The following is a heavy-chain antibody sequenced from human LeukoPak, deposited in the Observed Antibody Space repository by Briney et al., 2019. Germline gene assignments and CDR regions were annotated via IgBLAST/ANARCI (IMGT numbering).Heavy chain of an antibody. V-gene: IGHV3-30*03. CDR3: ARDHSSGWYSDYFDY. D-gene: IGHD6-19*01. CDR1: GFTFSTKS. Sequence: PGGSLRLSCAVSGFTFSTKSMNWVRQAPGKGLEWVALISYEGGNKHYADSVKGRFTISRDNPKNTLYLQMNSLRAEDTAVYYCARDHSSGWYSDYFDYWGQGTLVTVSS. CDR2: ISYEGGNK. J-gene: IGHJ4*02.